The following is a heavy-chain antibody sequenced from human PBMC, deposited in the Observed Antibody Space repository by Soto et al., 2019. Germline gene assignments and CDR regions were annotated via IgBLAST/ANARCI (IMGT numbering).Heavy chain of an antibody. V-gene: IGHV4-59*01. CDR1: GGSISSYY. CDR2: IYYSGST. D-gene: IGHD2-15*01. Sequence: SETLSLTCTVSGGSISSYYWSWILQPPWKGLEWIGYIYYSGSTNYNPSLKSRVTISVDTSKNQFSLKLSSVTAADTAVYYCARQPGYCSGGSCDPTLRSAFDIWGQGTMVTVSS. J-gene: IGHJ3*02. CDR3: ARQPGYCSGGSCDPTLRSAFDI.